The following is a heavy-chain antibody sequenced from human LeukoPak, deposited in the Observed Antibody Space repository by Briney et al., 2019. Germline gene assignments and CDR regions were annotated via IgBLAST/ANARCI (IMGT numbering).Heavy chain of an antibody. V-gene: IGHV3-23*01. D-gene: IGHD3-22*01. Sequence: PGGSLRLSCAASGFTFSSYAMSWVRQAPGKGLEWVSAISGSGGSTYYADSVKGRFTISRDNSKNTLYLQMNSLRAEDTAVYYCAKCGYEYYDSSGYYFDYWGQGTLVTVSS. CDR3: AKCGYEYYDSSGYYFDY. J-gene: IGHJ4*02. CDR1: GFTFSSYA. CDR2: ISGSGGST.